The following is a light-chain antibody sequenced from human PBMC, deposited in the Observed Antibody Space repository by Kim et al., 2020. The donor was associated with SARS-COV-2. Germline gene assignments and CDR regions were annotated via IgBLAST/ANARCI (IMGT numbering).Light chain of an antibody. CDR2: EDN. V-gene: IGLV6-57*01. CDR1: SGSIASIY. J-gene: IGLJ3*02. CDR3: HSYDSSNPWV. Sequence: KTVTITCTRSSGSIASIYVHCYLQRPGSSPTTVIYEDNQSPSWVPDRFSGSIDSSSSYASLSISALKTEDDADYYCHSYDSSNPWVFGGGTQLTVL.